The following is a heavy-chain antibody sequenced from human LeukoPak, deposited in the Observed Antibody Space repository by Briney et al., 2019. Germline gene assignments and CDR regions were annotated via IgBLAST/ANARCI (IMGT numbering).Heavy chain of an antibody. Sequence: SETLSLTCTVSGGSISSSSYYWSWIRQPPGKGLEWIGYIYYSGSTNYNPSLKSRVTISVDTSKNQFSLKLSSVTAADTAVYYCARFKVTNGAYFDYWGQGTLVTVSS. CDR1: GGSISSSSYY. D-gene: IGHD7-27*01. CDR3: ARFKVTNGAYFDY. J-gene: IGHJ4*02. V-gene: IGHV4-61*01. CDR2: IYYSGST.